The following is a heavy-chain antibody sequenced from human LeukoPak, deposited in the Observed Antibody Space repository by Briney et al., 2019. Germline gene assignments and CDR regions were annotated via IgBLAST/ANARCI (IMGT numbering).Heavy chain of an antibody. CDR3: ASKEPFYDVLTGYYGGTFDI. V-gene: IGHV4-30-4*01. CDR2: IYYSGNT. D-gene: IGHD3-9*01. CDR1: GGFVNSNDHY. J-gene: IGHJ3*02. Sequence: SETLSLTCSVSGGFVNSNDHYWSWIRQSPGRGLEWVGSIYYSGNTYYSPSLESRVSMSMDVPRNQFSLQMNSVTAADTAVYYCASKEPFYDVLTGYYGGTFDIWGQGTMVTVSS.